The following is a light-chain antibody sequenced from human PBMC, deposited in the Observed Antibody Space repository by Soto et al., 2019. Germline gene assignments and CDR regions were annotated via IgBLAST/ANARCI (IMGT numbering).Light chain of an antibody. V-gene: IGKV1-39*01. Sequence: DIQMTQSPSSLSASVGDRVTITCRASQSISSYLNWYQQRPGKAPKLLIYAASSLQSGVPSRFSGSRSGTDFTLTISSLQPGDFATYYCQQSYSSPPYTFGQGTKLEIK. CDR3: QQSYSSPPYT. J-gene: IGKJ2*01. CDR1: QSISSY. CDR2: AAS.